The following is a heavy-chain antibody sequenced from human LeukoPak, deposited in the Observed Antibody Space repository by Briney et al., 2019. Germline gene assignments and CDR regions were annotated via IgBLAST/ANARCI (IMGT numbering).Heavy chain of an antibody. J-gene: IGHJ4*02. CDR1: GFSLNNFA. Sequence: PGGSLRLSCAASGFSLNNFAMSWVRQGPGKGPEWVSAISSGGGSTYYADSVKGRFTISGDSGKNTLYLQMNSLRVEDSAVYYCAREAHGSGTLYLDCWGQGTLVTVSS. CDR2: ISSGGGST. D-gene: IGHD3-10*01. V-gene: IGHV3-23*01. CDR3: AREAHGSGTLYLDC.